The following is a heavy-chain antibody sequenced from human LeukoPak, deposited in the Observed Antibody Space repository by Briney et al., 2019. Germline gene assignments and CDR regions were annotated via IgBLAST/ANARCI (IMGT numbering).Heavy chain of an antibody. CDR2: INPSGGST. D-gene: IGHD3-22*01. V-gene: IGHV1-46*01. J-gene: IGHJ6*02. Sequence: GASVKVSCKASGYTFTSYYMHWVRQAPGQGLEWMGIINPSGGSTSYAQKFQGRVTMTRDTSTSTVYMELGSLRSEDTAVYYCARDGLQCNDSSGYYYYYGMDVWGQGTTVTVSS. CDR1: GYTFTSYY. CDR3: ARDGLQCNDSSGYYYYYGMDV.